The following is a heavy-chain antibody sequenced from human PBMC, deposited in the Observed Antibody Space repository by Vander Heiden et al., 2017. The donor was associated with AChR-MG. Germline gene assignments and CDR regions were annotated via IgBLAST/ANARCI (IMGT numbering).Heavy chain of an antibody. D-gene: IGHD3-10*01. V-gene: IGHV1-69*01. CDR3: ARVDGSGSPSDQN. CDR1: GGTFSCCA. Sequence: QVQLVQSGAEVKKPGSSVKVSCQASGGTFSCCAISWVRQAPGQGLEGMGGIIPIFGTANHAQKFQGRVTITADESTGTAYMELSSLRSEDTAVYYCARVDGSGSPSDQNWGQGTLVTVSS. CDR2: IIPIFGTA. J-gene: IGHJ4*02.